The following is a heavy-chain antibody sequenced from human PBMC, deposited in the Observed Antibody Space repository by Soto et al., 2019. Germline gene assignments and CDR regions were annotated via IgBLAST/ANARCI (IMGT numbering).Heavy chain of an antibody. CDR3: ARDRGGTMVRGVYFDY. CDR1: GGSISSGGYY. J-gene: IGHJ4*02. Sequence: PSETLSLTCAVSGGSISSGGYYWNWIRQHPGKGLEWIGYIYHSGSTYYNPSLKSRVTISVDRSKNQFSLKLSSVTAADTAVYYWARDRGGTMVRGVYFDYWGQGTLVTVSS. CDR2: IYHSGST. D-gene: IGHD3-10*01. V-gene: IGHV4-30-2*01.